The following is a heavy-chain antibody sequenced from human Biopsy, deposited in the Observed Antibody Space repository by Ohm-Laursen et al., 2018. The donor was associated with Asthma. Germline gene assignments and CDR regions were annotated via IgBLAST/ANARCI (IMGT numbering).Heavy chain of an antibody. J-gene: IGHJ4*02. CDR3: VRHQYSSSWSTFDY. CDR1: GASIRGSGSY. Sequence: GTLFLTCTVSGASIRGSGSYWAWIRQAPGKGPEWIGTTHYSGSTFYKPSLRSRVTMSLDTSTNQFSLRLRSVTATDTAVYFCVRHQYSSSWSTFDYWGQGALVTVSS. CDR2: THYSGST. D-gene: IGHD3-22*01. V-gene: IGHV4-39*01.